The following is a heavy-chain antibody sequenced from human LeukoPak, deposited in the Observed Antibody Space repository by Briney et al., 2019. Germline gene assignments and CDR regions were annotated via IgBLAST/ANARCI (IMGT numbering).Heavy chain of an antibody. CDR2: IIPIFGTA. J-gene: IGHJ4*02. D-gene: IGHD6-6*01. CDR1: GGTFSSYA. Sequence: ATVKVSCKASGGTFSSYAISWVRQAPGQGLEWMGGIIPIFGTANYAQKFQGRVTITADVSTSTAYMELSSLRSEDTAVYYCAREGSTAIEYSSSSLDWGQGTLVTVSS. CDR3: AREGSTAIEYSSSSLD. V-gene: IGHV1-69*13.